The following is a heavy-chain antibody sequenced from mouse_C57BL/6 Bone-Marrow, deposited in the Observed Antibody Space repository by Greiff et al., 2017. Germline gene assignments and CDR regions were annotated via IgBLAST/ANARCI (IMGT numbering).Heavy chain of an antibody. J-gene: IGHJ1*03. CDR1: GFSLTSYG. Sequence: QVQLQQSGPGLVQPSQSLSITCTVSGFSLTSYGVHWVRQSPGKGLEWLGVIWSGGSTDYNAAFISILRISTDYSKGQVFFKMNSLQADDTAIYYSAYDGDWYFDVWGTGTTVTVSS. V-gene: IGHV2-2*01. D-gene: IGHD2-12*01. CDR3: AYDGDWYFDV. CDR2: IWSGGST.